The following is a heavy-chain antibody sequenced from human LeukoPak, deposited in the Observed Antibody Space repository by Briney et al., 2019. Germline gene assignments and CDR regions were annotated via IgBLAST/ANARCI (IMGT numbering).Heavy chain of an antibody. CDR3: VRAQGRASAFDY. Sequence: GGSLRLSCAASGFTFSSHGMHWVRQAPGKGLEWVANIKQEGSEKYYVDSVKGRFTISRDNAKNSLSLQMNSLRAEDTAVYYCVRAQGRASAFDYWGQGTLVTVSS. CDR2: IKQEGSEK. D-gene: IGHD1-26*01. J-gene: IGHJ4*02. CDR1: GFTFSSHG. V-gene: IGHV3-7*03.